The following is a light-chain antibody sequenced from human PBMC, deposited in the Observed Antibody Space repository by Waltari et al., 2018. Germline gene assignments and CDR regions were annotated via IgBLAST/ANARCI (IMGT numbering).Light chain of an antibody. CDR2: GSS. V-gene: IGKV3-20*01. J-gene: IGKJ2*01. CDR3: QQYGRSWNT. Sequence: EIVLTQSPGTLSLSPGERATLSCRASQSVSSNYLAWYRQRPGQAPRLLIHGSSSRATGIPDRFSGSGSGTDFTHTISRLEPEDFAVYYCQQYGRSWNTFGQGTKLEIK. CDR1: QSVSSNY.